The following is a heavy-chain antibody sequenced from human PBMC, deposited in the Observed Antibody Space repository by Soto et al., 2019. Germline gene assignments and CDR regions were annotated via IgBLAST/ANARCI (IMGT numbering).Heavy chain of an antibody. CDR1: GYTFTSYG. CDR3: ARDRHPYYYDSSGHDAFDI. Sequence: ASVKVSFKASGYTFTSYGISWVRQAPGQGLEWMGWISAYNGNTNYAQKLQGRVTMTTDTSTSTAYMELRSLRSDDTAVYYCARDRHPYYYDSSGHDAFDIWGQGTMVTVSS. V-gene: IGHV1-18*01. CDR2: ISAYNGNT. J-gene: IGHJ3*02. D-gene: IGHD3-22*01.